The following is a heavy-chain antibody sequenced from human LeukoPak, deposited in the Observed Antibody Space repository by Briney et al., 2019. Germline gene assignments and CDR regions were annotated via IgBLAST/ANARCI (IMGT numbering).Heavy chain of an antibody. CDR3: AGGDNWFDS. J-gene: IGHJ5*01. CDR2: ISYDGSNK. D-gene: IGHD3-10*01. CDR1: GFTFSSYA. V-gene: IGHV3-30-3*01. Sequence: QTGGSLGLSCAASGFTFSSYAMHWVRQAPGKGLEWVAVISYDGSNKYYADSVKGRFTISRDNSKNTLYLQMNSLRAEDTAVYYCAGGDNWFDSWGQGTLVTVSS.